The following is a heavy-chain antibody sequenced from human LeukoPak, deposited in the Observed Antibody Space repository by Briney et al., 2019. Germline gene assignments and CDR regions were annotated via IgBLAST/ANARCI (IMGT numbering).Heavy chain of an antibody. CDR2: ISSHGGST. V-gene: IGHV3-64D*09. Sequence: GGSLRLSCAASGFTFSTYAMHWVRQAPGKGLEYVSAISSHGGSTYYADSVKGRFTISRDNSKNTLYLQMSSLRAEDTAVYYCVKDEAPYYYDSSGYYFGDWGQGTLVTVSS. CDR1: GFTFSTYA. D-gene: IGHD3-22*01. CDR3: VKDEAPYYYDSSGYYFGD. J-gene: IGHJ4*02.